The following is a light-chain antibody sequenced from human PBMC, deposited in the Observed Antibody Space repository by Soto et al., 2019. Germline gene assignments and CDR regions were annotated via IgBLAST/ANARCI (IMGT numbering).Light chain of an antibody. V-gene: IGKV3-11*01. Sequence: IVLTQSPATLSLSPGERATLSCRASQSVSSYLAWYQQKPGQAPRRLIYDASNRATGIPARFSGSGSGTDFTLTISSLEPEDFAVYYCQQRSNWPRTFGQGTKVDIK. CDR2: DAS. J-gene: IGKJ1*01. CDR3: QQRSNWPRT. CDR1: QSVSSY.